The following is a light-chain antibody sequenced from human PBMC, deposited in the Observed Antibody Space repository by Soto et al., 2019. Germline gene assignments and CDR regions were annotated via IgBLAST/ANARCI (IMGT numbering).Light chain of an antibody. Sequence: EMVLTQSPATLSLSPGERANLSCRASQGISRYLAWYQQKPGQAPRLLIYDASNRATGIPARFSGNGSRTDFTLTITSLEPEDFAVYYCQQRSYWRFGGGTRIQIK. CDR2: DAS. J-gene: IGKJ4*01. CDR1: QGISRY. V-gene: IGKV3-11*01. CDR3: QQRSYWR.